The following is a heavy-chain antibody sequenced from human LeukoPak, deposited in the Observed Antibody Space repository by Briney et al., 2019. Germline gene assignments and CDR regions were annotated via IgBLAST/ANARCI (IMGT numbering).Heavy chain of an antibody. V-gene: IGHV3-30*04. CDR1: GFTFSNYD. CDR3: AKVDSGNYYYFDY. Sequence: GRSLRLSCAASGFTFSNYDIHWVRQAPGKGLEWVAIMSYDGNKYYADSVKGRFTISRDNSKNTLYMQMNSLRVEDTAIYYCAKVDSGNYYYFDYWGQGTLVTVSS. D-gene: IGHD1-26*01. CDR2: MSYDGNK. J-gene: IGHJ4*02.